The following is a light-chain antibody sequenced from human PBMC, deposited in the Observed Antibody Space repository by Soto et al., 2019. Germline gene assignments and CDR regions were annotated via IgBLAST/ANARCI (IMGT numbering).Light chain of an antibody. Sequence: DIHMTQSPPTLSAXLXDXXTXXXRARQSISSWLAWYQQKPGKAPKLLIYDASSLESGVPSRFSGSGSGTEFTLTISSLQPDDFATYYCQQYNSYSWTFGQGTKVDI. CDR1: QSISSW. V-gene: IGKV1-5*01. CDR3: QQYNSYSWT. J-gene: IGKJ1*01. CDR2: DAS.